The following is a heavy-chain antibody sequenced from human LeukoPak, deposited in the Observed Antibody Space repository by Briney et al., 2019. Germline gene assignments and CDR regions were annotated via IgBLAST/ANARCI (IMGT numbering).Heavy chain of an antibody. D-gene: IGHD6-19*01. Sequence: PSETLSLTCTVSGGSVTTHYWSWIRQPPGKGLEWIGYIYHSGGTNYNPSLKSRVAISVDTSKNQFSLRLTSVTAADTAVYYCARGASGMTVALFDQWGQGTPVTVSS. CDR1: GGSVTTHY. CDR2: IYHSGGT. CDR3: ARGASGMTVALFDQ. J-gene: IGHJ4*02. V-gene: IGHV4-4*09.